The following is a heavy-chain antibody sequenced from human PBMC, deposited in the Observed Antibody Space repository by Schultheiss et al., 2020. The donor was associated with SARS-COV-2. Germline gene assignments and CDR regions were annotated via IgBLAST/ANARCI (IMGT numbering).Heavy chain of an antibody. J-gene: IGHJ3*02. CDR1: GFTFSSYA. V-gene: IGHV3-48*04. CDR3: ARANYGDYAQGAFDI. CDR2: ISSSGSTI. Sequence: GGSLRLSCAASGFTFSSYAMSWVRQAPGGGLEWVSYISSSGSTIYYADSVKGRFTISRDNAKNSLYLQMNSLRAEDTAVYYCARANYGDYAQGAFDIWGQGTMVTVSS. D-gene: IGHD4-17*01.